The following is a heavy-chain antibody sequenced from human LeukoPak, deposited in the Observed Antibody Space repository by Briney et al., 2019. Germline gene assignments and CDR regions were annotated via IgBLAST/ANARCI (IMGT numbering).Heavy chain of an antibody. D-gene: IGHD3-3*01. Sequence: GGSLRLSCAASGFTFSSYAMHWVRQAPGKGLEWVAVISYDGSNKYYADSVKGRFTISRDNSKNTLYLQMNSLKTEDTAVYYCTRVFWSGYYGGDYWGQGTLVTVSS. J-gene: IGHJ4*02. CDR1: GFTFSSYA. V-gene: IGHV3-30*04. CDR2: ISYDGSNK. CDR3: TRVFWSGYYGGDY.